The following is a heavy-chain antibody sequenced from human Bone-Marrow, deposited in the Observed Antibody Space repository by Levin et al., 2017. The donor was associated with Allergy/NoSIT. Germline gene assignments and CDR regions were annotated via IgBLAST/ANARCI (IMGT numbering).Heavy chain of an antibody. Sequence: RSGGSLRLSCAASGFTFDDYGMSWVRQAPGKGLEWVSVINWSGGRTGYADSVKGRLTISRDNANNSLYLQMNSLRVEDTALYYCARHRNTMNIRDGFDIWGQGTMVTVSS. J-gene: IGHJ3*02. CDR2: INWSGGRT. CDR3: ARHRNTMNIRDGFDI. V-gene: IGHV3-20*04. CDR1: GFTFDDYG. D-gene: IGHD2/OR15-2a*01.